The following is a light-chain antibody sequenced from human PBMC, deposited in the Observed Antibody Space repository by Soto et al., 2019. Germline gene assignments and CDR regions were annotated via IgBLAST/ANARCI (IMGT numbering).Light chain of an antibody. CDR1: QSISNN. V-gene: IGKV1-39*01. J-gene: IGKJ1*01. CDR3: LQTYSTWT. CDR2: AAS. Sequence: DIQMTQSPTSLSASVGDRVTVTCRASQSISNNLSWYQQKPGKAPRLLIYAASSLQSGVPSRFSGSGSGTDFTLTIISLQPEDFATYFCLQTYSTWTFGQGTKVEIK.